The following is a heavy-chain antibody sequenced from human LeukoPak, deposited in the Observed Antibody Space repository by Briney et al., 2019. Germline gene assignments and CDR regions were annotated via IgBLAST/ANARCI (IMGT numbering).Heavy chain of an antibody. J-gene: IGHJ4*02. CDR1: GFPFSSSA. D-gene: IGHD2/OR15-2a*01. Sequence: GGSLRLSCAASGFPFSSSAMNWVRQAPGKGLEWVSIVSGSGDSTYYADSVKGRFTISRDNSKNTLYLQMNSLRAEDTAVYYCAKGAIDLTTAFDYWGQGTLVTVSS. V-gene: IGHV3-23*01. CDR2: VSGSGDST. CDR3: AKGAIDLTTAFDY.